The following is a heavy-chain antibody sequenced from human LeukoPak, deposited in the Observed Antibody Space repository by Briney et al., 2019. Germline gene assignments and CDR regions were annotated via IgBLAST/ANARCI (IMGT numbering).Heavy chain of an antibody. CDR3: ARENYYNMDV. V-gene: IGHV3-7*04. CDR2: IKQDESEK. CDR1: GFTFSSYW. J-gene: IGHJ6*01. Sequence: GGSLRLSCIASGFTFSSYWMSWVRQTPEKGLEWVANIKQDESEKVYVDSVKGRFTISRDSAKNSLYLQMNTLRAEDTAVYYCARENYYNMDVWGQGTTVTVSS.